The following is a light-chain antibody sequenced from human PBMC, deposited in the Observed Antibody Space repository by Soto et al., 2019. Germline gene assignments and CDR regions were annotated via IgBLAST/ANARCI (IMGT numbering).Light chain of an antibody. CDR1: QDIALY. CDR3: QQLRMYPST. J-gene: IGKJ4*01. V-gene: IGKV1-9*01. Sequence: IQLTQSPSSLSASVGDRVTITCRASQDIALYLAWYQQKPGEAPKLLIYAASTLYGGVPSRFSGSGSGTDFALTITSLQAEDFATYSCQQLRMYPSTFGGGTKVEIK. CDR2: AAS.